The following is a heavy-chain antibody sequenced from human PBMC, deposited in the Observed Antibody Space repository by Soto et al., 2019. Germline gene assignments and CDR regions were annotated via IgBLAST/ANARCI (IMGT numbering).Heavy chain of an antibody. CDR2: IYYSGRT. Sequence: QVQLQESGPGLVRPSETLSLTCSVSGGSISDYKWNWIRQSPGKGLAGIGYIYYSGRTHYNPSLKRRVTISLDTSTEQFSLRLRSVTAADTAVYYCARMRGLGEISPYFDSWGQGTLVTVSS. J-gene: IGHJ4*02. CDR1: GGSISDYK. CDR3: ARMRGLGEISPYFDS. V-gene: IGHV4-59*01. D-gene: IGHD3-16*02.